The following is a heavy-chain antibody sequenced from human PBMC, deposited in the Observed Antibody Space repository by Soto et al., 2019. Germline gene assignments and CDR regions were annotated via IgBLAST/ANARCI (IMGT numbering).Heavy chain of an antibody. D-gene: IGHD3-22*01. J-gene: IGHJ3*02. CDR1: GGSISSGGYY. Sequence: QVQLQESGPGLVKPSQTLSLTCTVSGGSISSGGYYWSWIRQHPGKGLEWIGYIYYSGSTYYNPSLESRVTISVDTSRNQFSLMLSSVTAADTAVYYCARAEGPAYYYDSSGYYGGAFDIWGQGTMVTVSS. V-gene: IGHV4-31*03. CDR3: ARAEGPAYYYDSSGYYGGAFDI. CDR2: IYYSGST.